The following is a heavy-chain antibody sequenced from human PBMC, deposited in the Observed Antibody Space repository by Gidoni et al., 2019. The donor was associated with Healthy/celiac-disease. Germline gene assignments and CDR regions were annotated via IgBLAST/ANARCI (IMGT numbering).Heavy chain of an antibody. J-gene: IGHJ4*02. Sequence: QVQLVQSGSELKKPGASVKVSCKASGYTFTSYAMNWVRQAPGQGLEWMGWINTNTGHPTYAHGCTGRFVVSLDNSVSTAYLQISSLKAEDTAVYYCARGGYSYGFDYWGQGTLVTVSS. D-gene: IGHD5-18*01. V-gene: IGHV7-4-1*02. CDR2: INTNTGHP. CDR3: ARGGYSYGFDY. CDR1: GYTFTSYA.